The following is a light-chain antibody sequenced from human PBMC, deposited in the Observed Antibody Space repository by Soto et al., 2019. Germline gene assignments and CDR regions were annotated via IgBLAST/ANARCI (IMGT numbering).Light chain of an antibody. CDR1: NIGSKN. CDR2: YDN. V-gene: IGLV3-21*04. CDR3: QLWDSSSDHYV. J-gene: IGLJ1*01. Sequence: SSELTQAPSVSVAPGKTAKITCGGNNIGSKNVHWYQQKPGQAPVLVMYYDNDRPSGIPERFSGSNSGNTATLTISRVEAGDEADYYCQLWDSSSDHYVFGTGTKLTVL.